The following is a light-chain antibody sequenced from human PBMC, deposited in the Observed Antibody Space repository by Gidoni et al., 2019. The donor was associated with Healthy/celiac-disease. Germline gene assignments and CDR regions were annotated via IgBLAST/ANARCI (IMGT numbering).Light chain of an antibody. CDR3: AAWDDVLDGYV. CDR1: ISNIGGHP. J-gene: IGLJ1*01. Sequence: QSVLAQPPSASGTPGQRVTISCSGDISNIGGHPVDWYQQLPGAAPLLLIHSDTRRPSGIPGRFSGSKSGISASLTISGLQSEDEADYFCAAWDDVLDGYVFGTGTRVTAL. V-gene: IGLV1-44*01. CDR2: SDT.